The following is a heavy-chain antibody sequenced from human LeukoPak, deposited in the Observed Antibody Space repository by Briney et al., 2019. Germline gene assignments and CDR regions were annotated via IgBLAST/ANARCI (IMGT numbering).Heavy chain of an antibody. CDR2: INHSGST. CDR1: GGSFSGYY. J-gene: IGHJ4*02. D-gene: IGHD3-10*01. Sequence: SETLSLTCAVYGGSFSGYYWSWIRQPPGKGLEWIGEINHSGSTNYNPSLKSRVTISVDTSKNQFSLKLSSVTAADTAVYCCARGRTSYYYGSGRAYYFDYWGQGTLVTVSS. V-gene: IGHV4-34*01. CDR3: ARGRTSYYYGSGRAYYFDY.